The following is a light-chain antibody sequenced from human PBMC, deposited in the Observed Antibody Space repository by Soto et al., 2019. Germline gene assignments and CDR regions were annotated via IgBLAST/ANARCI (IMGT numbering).Light chain of an antibody. CDR1: QSVSNY. CDR2: GAS. V-gene: IGKV3-15*01. CDR3: QQYNSYRYT. J-gene: IGKJ5*01. Sequence: EIVLTQSPATLSLSPGEGATLSCRASQSVSNYLAWYQQKPGQAPRLLIYGASTRATGIPARFSGSGSGTEFTLTISSLQPDDFATYYCQQYNSYRYTFGQGTRLEIK.